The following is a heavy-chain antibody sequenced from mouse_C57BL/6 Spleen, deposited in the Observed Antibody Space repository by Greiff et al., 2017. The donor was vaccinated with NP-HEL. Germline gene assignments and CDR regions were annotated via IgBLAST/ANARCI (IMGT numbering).Heavy chain of an antibody. J-gene: IGHJ1*03. D-gene: IGHD1-1*01. Sequence: EVKVVESGGGLVKPGGSLKLSCAASGFTFSSYAMSWVRQTPEKRLEWVATISDGGSYTYYPDNVKGRFTISRDNAKNNLYLQMSHLKSEDTAMYYCARGEAYYYGSSPWYFDVWGTGTTVTVTS. CDR2: ISDGGSYT. V-gene: IGHV5-4*03. CDR1: GFTFSSYA. CDR3: ARGEAYYYGSSPWYFDV.